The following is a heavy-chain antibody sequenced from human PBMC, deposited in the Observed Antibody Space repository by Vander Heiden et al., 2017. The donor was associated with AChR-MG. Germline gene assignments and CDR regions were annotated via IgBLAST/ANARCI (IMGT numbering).Heavy chain of an antibody. J-gene: IGHJ6*02. CDR1: GFTFSSYG. Sequence: QVQLVESGGGVVQPGRSLRLSCSASGFTFSSYGMHWVRQAPGKGLEWVAVISYDGSNKYYADSVKGRFTISRDNSKNTLYLQMNSLRAEDTAVYYCAKQLRPYCSSTSCPPLGMDVWGQGTTVTVAS. CDR3: AKQLRPYCSSTSCPPLGMDV. CDR2: ISYDGSNK. V-gene: IGHV3-30*18. D-gene: IGHD2-2*01.